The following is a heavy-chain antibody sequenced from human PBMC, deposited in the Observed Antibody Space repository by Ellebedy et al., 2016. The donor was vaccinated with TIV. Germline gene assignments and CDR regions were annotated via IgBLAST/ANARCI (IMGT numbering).Heavy chain of an antibody. V-gene: IGHV3-23*01. CDR1: GFTFSTYA. J-gene: IGHJ4*02. Sequence: GESLKISCVVSGFTFSTYAMRWFRQAPGKGLEWVASLTTGGLTFYAESVKDRFTIPRDSSKNTLYLQMNSLRVEDTAVYYCARDAARSGWISDYWGQGTLVTVSS. D-gene: IGHD6-19*01. CDR3: ARDAARSGWISDY. CDR2: LTTGGLT.